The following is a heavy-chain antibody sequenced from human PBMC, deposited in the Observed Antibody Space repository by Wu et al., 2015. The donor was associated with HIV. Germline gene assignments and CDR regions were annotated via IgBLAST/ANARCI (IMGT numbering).Heavy chain of an antibody. CDR3: VRDSRDTTGAGSYGYFTNT. J-gene: IGHJ1*01. CDR1: GYTFTDYG. Sequence: QVQLVQSGAEVKKPGASVKVSCKASGYTFTDYGISWVRQAPGQGPEWMGWISAYSDNSNSAQNLQDRVTLTTDASTSTAYVELRXLSSDDTALYYCVRDSRDTTGAGSYGYFTNTWGQGHRVHRLL. CDR2: ISAYSDNS. D-gene: IGHD2/OR15-2a*01. V-gene: IGHV1-18*01.